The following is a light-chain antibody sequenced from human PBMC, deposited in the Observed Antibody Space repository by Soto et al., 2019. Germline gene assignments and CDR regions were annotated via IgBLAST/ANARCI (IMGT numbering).Light chain of an antibody. CDR2: GAS. V-gene: IGKV3-20*01. Sequence: EIVLTQSPGTLSLSPGERATLSCRASQSVPNSYLAWYQQKPGRAPRLLIYGASSRATGIPVRFSGSGSGTDFTLTISRLEPEDFAVYYCQRYGTSTTFGQGTKVDIK. CDR1: QSVPNSY. CDR3: QRYGTSTT. J-gene: IGKJ1*01.